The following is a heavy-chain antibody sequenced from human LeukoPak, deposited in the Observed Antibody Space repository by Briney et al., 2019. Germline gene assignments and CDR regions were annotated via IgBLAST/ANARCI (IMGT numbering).Heavy chain of an antibody. D-gene: IGHD2-8*02. Sequence: ASVKVSCKASGYTFTSYYMHWVRQAPGQGLEWMGIINPSGGSTNYAQKFQGRVTMTRDTSTSTVYMELSSLRSEDTAVYYFARDRVAYWSPFDIWRQGAMVTVSS. CDR1: GYTFTSYY. J-gene: IGHJ3*02. CDR2: INPSGGST. V-gene: IGHV1-46*03. CDR3: ARDRVAYWSPFDI.